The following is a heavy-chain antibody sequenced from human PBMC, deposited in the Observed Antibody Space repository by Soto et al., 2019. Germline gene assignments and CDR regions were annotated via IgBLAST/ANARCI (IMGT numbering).Heavy chain of an antibody. CDR1: GFTFISYW. CDR2: INSDGSST. V-gene: IGHV3-74*01. J-gene: IGHJ6*02. Sequence: GGSLRLSCAASGFTFISYWMHWVRQAPGKGLVWVSRINSDGSSTSYADSVKGRFTISRDNAKNTLYLQMNSLRAEDTAVYYCARDIERTMAHPPHYGMDVWGQGTTVTVSS. CDR3: ARDIERTMAHPPHYGMDV. D-gene: IGHD3-10*01.